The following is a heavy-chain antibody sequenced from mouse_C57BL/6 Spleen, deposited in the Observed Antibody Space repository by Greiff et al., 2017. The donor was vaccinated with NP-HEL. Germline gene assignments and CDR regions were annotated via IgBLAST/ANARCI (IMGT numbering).Heavy chain of an antibody. CDR3: ARGGLSLYYFDY. J-gene: IGHJ2*01. V-gene: IGHV1-80*01. Sequence: VQLQESGAELVKPGASVKISCKASGYAFSSYWMNWVKQRPGKGLEWIGQIYPGDGDTNYNGKFKGKATLTADKSSSTAYMQLSSLTSEDSAVYFCARGGLSLYYFDYWGQGTTLTVSS. CDR2: IYPGDGDT. CDR1: GYAFSSYW. D-gene: IGHD1-1*02.